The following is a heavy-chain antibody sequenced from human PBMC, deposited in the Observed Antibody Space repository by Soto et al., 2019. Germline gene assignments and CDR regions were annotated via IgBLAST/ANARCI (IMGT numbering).Heavy chain of an antibody. D-gene: IGHD2-2*01. CDR1: GFTFSSYE. CDR3: ATHFIVVVPAAKVFDY. V-gene: IGHV3-48*03. Sequence: PGGSLRLSCAASGFTFSSYEMNWVRQAPGKGLDWVSYISSSGSTIYYADSVKGRFTISRDNAKNSLYLQMNSLRAEDTAVYYCATHFIVVVPAAKVFDYWGQGTLVTVSS. J-gene: IGHJ4*02. CDR2: ISSSGSTI.